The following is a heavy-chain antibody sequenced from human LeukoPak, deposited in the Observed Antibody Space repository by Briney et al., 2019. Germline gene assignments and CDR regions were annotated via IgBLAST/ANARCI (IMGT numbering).Heavy chain of an antibody. Sequence: GESLKISCKGSGYSFTSYWIGWVRQMPGKGLEWMGIIYPGDPDTRYSPSFQGQVTISADKSISTAYLQWSSLKASDTAMYYCARHHRYSGYVRAAQKWYFDLWGRGTLVTVSS. J-gene: IGHJ2*01. D-gene: IGHD5-12*01. V-gene: IGHV5-51*01. CDR1: GYSFTSYW. CDR2: IYPGDPDT. CDR3: ARHHRYSGYVRAAQKWYFDL.